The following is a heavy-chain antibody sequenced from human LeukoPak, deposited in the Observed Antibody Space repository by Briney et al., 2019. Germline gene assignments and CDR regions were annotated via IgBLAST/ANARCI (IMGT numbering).Heavy chain of an antibody. D-gene: IGHD3-9*01. J-gene: IGHJ5*02. Sequence: PSETLSLTCTVSGGSISSSSYYWGWIRQPPGKGLEWIGSIYYSGSTYYNPSLKSRVTISVDTSKSQFSLKLSSVTAADTAVYYCARQSPRDIPPAEGWFDPWGQGTLVTVSS. CDR2: IYYSGST. CDR3: ARQSPRDIPPAEGWFDP. V-gene: IGHV4-39*01. CDR1: GGSISSSSYY.